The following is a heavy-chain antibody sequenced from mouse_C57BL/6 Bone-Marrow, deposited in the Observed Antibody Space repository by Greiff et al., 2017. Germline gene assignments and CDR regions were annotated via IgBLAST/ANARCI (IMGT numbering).Heavy chain of an antibody. Sequence: DVKLVESGPGLVKPSQSLSLTCSVTGYSITSGYYWNWIRQFPGNKLEWMGYISYDGSNNYNPSLKNRISITRDTSKNQFFLKLNSVTTEDTATYYCAMGFAYWGQGTLVTVSA. D-gene: IGHD1-1*02. J-gene: IGHJ3*01. V-gene: IGHV3-6*01. CDR1: GYSITSGYY. CDR2: ISYDGSN. CDR3: AMGFAY.